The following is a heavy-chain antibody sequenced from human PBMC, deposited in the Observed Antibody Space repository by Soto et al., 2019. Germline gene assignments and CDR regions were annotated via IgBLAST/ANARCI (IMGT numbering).Heavy chain of an antibody. J-gene: IGHJ3*02. D-gene: IGHD3-22*01. CDR3: AADLGGDYYDSSGYQDAFDI. V-gene: IGHV4-31*03. CDR1: GGSITRGGYY. Sequence: SETLSLTCTVSGGSITRGGYYWSWIRQHPGKGLEWIGYIYNSGTTYYNPSLKSRVTISVDTSKNQFSLKLSSVTAADTAVYYCAADLGGDYYDSSGYQDAFDIWGQGTMVTVSS. CDR2: IYNSGTT.